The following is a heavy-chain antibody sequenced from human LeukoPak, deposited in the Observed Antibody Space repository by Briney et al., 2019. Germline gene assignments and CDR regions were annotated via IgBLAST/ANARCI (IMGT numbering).Heavy chain of an antibody. J-gene: IGHJ4*02. Sequence: SETLSLTCTVSRGSISSSSYYWGWIRQPPGKRLEWIGSFYYIGGTYYNPSLEGRVSISADSSKNQFSLKLTSVTAADTALYYCARILTTFDSWGQGTLITVSS. V-gene: IGHV4-39*01. CDR3: ARILTTFDS. D-gene: IGHD4-11*01. CDR1: RGSISSSSYY. CDR2: FYYIGGT.